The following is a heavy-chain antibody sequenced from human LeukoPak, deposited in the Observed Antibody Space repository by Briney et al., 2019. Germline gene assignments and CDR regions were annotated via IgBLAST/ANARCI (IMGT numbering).Heavy chain of an antibody. CDR2: ISGSGGST. CDR1: GFTFSSYA. V-gene: IGHV3-23*01. D-gene: IGHD4-17*01. J-gene: IGHJ4*02. CDR3: AKDRTPYGDYEGY. Sequence: PGGSLRLSCAASGFTFSSYAMSWVRQAPGKGLEWVSAISGSGGSTYYADSVKGRFTISRDNSKNTLYLQMNSLRAEDTAVYSCAKDRTPYGDYEGYWGQGTLVTVSS.